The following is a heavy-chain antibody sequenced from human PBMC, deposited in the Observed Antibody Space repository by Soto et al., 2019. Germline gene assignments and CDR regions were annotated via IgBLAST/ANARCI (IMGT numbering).Heavy chain of an antibody. V-gene: IGHV1-69*01. CDR2: IIPVFGTT. Sequence: QVHVVQSGAEVKKPGSSVKVTCKAFGGTFNSFGINWVRQAPGQGLEWMGVIIPVFGTTKYAQQFRDRVKLVADGSTSTSDMELSSLTPEDTAVYYWAIEVWGRGGYYLDSWGEGTLVTVSS. J-gene: IGHJ4*02. CDR3: AIEVWGRGGYYLDS. CDR1: GGTFNSFG. D-gene: IGHD7-27*01.